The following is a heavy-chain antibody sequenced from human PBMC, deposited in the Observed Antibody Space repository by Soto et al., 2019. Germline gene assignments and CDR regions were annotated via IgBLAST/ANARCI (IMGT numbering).Heavy chain of an antibody. J-gene: IGHJ4*02. V-gene: IGHV4-59*01. D-gene: IGHD3-22*01. CDR1: GGSLSGYY. CDR2: FYSSGSP. Sequence: PSETLSLTCTVSGGSLSGYYWSWIRQPPGKGLEWIGDFYSSGSPHHNPSLKNRVSISEDRSKNEFSLKLSSVTAADTAKYYCAREFYYDSSGIGFDSWGQGTLVTVSS. CDR3: AREFYYDSSGIGFDS.